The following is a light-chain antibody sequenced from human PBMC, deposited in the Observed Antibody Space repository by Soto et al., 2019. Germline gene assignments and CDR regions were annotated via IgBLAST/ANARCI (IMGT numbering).Light chain of an antibody. V-gene: IGKV3-15*01. CDR1: QSISRS. Sequence: EIVLTQSPAILSVSPGERSTLSCRASQSISRSLAWYQQKPGQAPRLLISDASTRGTGIPARFSGSGSGTEFTLTISSLQSEDFALYYCHQYNSWPPGTFGQGTKVDIK. CDR3: HQYNSWPPGT. J-gene: IGKJ2*01. CDR2: DAS.